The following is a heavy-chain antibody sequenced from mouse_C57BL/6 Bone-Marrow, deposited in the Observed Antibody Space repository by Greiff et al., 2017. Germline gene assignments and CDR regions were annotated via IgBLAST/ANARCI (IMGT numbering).Heavy chain of an antibody. CDR1: GFSLTSYG. D-gene: IGHD1-1*01. Sequence: QVQLKQSGPGLVQPSQSLSITCTVSGFSLTSYGVHWVRQSPGKGLEWLGVIWSGGSTDYNAAFISRLSISKDNSTSQVFFKMNSLQADDTAIYYCARTLITTVVAYYAMDYWGQGTSVTVSS. CDR3: ARTLITTVVAYYAMDY. CDR2: IWSGGST. J-gene: IGHJ4*01. V-gene: IGHV2-2*01.